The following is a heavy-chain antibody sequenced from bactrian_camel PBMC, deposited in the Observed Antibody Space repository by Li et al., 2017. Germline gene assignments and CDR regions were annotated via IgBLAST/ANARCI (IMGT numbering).Heavy chain of an antibody. J-gene: IGHJ4*01. D-gene: IGHD2*01. Sequence: HVQLVESGGDLVEPGGSLRLSCAASEFTFSSYDMNWVRQAPGKGMEWVAIVFSDGRTTYYADSVKGRFTISRANAKNTLYLQLNSLKTEDTAMYNCARRATVGSAYYIRQPYNYWGQGTQVTVS. CDR1: EFTFSSYD. CDR2: VFSDGRTT. V-gene: IGHV3-2*01. CDR3: ARRATVGSAYYIRQPYNY.